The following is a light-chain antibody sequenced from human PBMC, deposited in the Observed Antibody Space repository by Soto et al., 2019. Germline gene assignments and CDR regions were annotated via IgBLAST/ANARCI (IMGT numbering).Light chain of an antibody. J-gene: IGKJ4*01. CDR1: QGISSY. V-gene: IGKV1-27*01. Sequence: IQVTQNKSSLSASVGDRVTITFRVSQGISSYLNWYRQKPGKVPKLLIYSASNLQSGVPSRFSGSGSGTDFTLTISSLQPEDVAPYYGQRTYNAPPPFGG. CDR3: QRTYNAPPP. CDR2: SAS.